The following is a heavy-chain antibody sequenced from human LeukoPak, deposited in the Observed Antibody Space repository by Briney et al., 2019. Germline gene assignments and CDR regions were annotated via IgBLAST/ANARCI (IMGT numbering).Heavy chain of an antibody. V-gene: IGHV4-59*12. Sequence: SETLSLTCTVSGGSISSYCWSWIRQPPGKGLEWIGYIFYSGSTNYNPSLKSRVTISVDTSKNQFSLKLSSVTAADTAVYYCARSDGYGLVDIWGQGTMVTVSS. CDR1: GGSISSYC. CDR3: ARSDGYGLVDI. CDR2: IFYSGST. J-gene: IGHJ3*02. D-gene: IGHD3-10*01.